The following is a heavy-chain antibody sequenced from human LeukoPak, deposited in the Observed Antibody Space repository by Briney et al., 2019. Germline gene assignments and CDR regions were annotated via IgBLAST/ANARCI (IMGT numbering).Heavy chain of an antibody. D-gene: IGHD4-23*01. J-gene: IGHJ3*02. CDR1: GFTFSNYW. Sequence: GGSLRPSCAASGFTFSNYWMHWVRQAPGKGLVWVSRINSDGSSTTYADSVKGRFTISRDNAKNTLYLHMNGLRADDTAVYYCVYGGNSTCFDISVRETMASVSS. CDR3: VYGGNSTCFDI. V-gene: IGHV3-74*01. CDR2: INSDGSST.